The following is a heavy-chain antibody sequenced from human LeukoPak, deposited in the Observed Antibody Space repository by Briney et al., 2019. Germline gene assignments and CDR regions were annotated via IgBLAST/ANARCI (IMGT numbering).Heavy chain of an antibody. CDR1: SGSISSYY. D-gene: IGHD5-12*01. Sequence: SETLSLTCTVSSGSISSYYWNWLRQPPGKGLEWIGHMYYTGSTNYNPSLKSRVTISVDTSKNQFSLDLTSVTSADTAVYYGARGGGYDGGDFDSWGPGTLVTVSA. V-gene: IGHV4-59*01. CDR3: ARGGGYDGGDFDS. CDR2: MYYTGST. J-gene: IGHJ4*02.